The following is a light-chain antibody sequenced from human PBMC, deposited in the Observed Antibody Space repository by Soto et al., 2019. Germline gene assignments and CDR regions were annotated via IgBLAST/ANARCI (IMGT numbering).Light chain of an antibody. CDR3: ATWDDSLNGFYV. CDR2: RNN. V-gene: IGLV1-47*01. J-gene: IGLJ1*01. Sequence: QSALTQPPSASGTPGQGVTISCSGSTSNIGSNYVYWYQQLPGTAPKLLIYRNNQRPSGVPDRFSGSKSGTSASLAISGLRSGDEADYFCATWDDSLNGFYVFGTGTKV. CDR1: TSNIGSNY.